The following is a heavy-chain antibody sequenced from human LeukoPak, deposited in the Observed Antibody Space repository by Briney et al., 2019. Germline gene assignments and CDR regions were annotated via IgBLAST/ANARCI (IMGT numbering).Heavy chain of an antibody. CDR1: GISFNIHA. D-gene: IGHD1-7*01. CDR3: AKDATPRNAIWDYFDL. CDR2: VGGGDDA. Sequence: GGSLRLSCAASGISFNIHAMHWVRQAPGKGLKWVSSVGGGDDAHYADSVKGRFTVSRDDSKNTVYLQMNTLRGEDTAMYYCAKDATPRNAIWDYFDLWGQGTLVTVSS. V-gene: IGHV3-23*01. J-gene: IGHJ5*02.